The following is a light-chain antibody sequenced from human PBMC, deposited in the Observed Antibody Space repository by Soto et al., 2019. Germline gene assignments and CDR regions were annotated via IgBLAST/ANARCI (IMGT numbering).Light chain of an antibody. Sequence: EIVMTQSPATLSVSPGERVTLSCRASQSVSSNLAWYQQKPGQAPRLLMYGASSRAAGVPARFSGSGSGTEFTLSISSLQSEDFAVYYCQQYDKWPWTFGQGTKVEIK. V-gene: IGKV3-15*01. CDR3: QQYDKWPWT. J-gene: IGKJ1*01. CDR1: QSVSSN. CDR2: GAS.